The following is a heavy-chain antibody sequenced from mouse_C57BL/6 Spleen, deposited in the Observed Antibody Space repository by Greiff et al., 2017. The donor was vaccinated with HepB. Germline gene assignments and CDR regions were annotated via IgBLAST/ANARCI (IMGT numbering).Heavy chain of an antibody. D-gene: IGHD2-5*01. J-gene: IGHJ4*01. CDR2: IDPNSGGT. Sequence: QVQLKESGAELVKPGASVKLSCKASGYTFTSYWMHWVKQRPGRGLEWIGRIDPNSGGTKYNEKFKSKATLTVDKPSSTAYMQLSSLTSEDSAVYYCARDYSNYGDYAMDYWGQGTSVTVSS. CDR1: GYTFTSYW. CDR3: ARDYSNYGDYAMDY. V-gene: IGHV1-72*01.